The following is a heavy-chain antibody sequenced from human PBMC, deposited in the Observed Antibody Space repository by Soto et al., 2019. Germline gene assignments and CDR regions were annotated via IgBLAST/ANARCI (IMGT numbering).Heavy chain of an antibody. CDR1: GFTFRSYS. CDR2: ISGSGGST. J-gene: IGHJ6*02. D-gene: IGHD1-1*01. V-gene: IGHV3-23*01. CDR3: ASPSGDPTNWRLYYYYGMDV. Sequence: GGSKILSCAASGFTFRSYSMSWVRQAPGKGLEWVSAISGSGGSTYYADSVKGRFTISRDNSKNTLYLQMNSLRAEDTAVYYCASPSGDPTNWRLYYYYGMDVWGQGTTVTVSS.